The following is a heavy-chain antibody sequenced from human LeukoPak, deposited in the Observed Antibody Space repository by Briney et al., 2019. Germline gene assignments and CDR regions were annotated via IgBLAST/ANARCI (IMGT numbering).Heavy chain of an antibody. D-gene: IGHD3-10*01. CDR3: AREAVQYGSGSHDY. J-gene: IGHJ4*02. Sequence: PSETMSLTCTVSGGSISSYYWSWIRQPAGKGLEWIGRMHSSGSTNYNPSIKSRVTMSLDTSRNQFSLKVDSVTAADPAMYYCAREAVQYGSGSHDYWGQGTLVAVSS. CDR2: MHSSGST. CDR1: GGSISSYY. V-gene: IGHV4-4*07.